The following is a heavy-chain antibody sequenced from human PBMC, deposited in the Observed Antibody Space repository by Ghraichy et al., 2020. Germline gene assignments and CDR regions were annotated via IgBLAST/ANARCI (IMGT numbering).Heavy chain of an antibody. Sequence: GGSLRLSCAASGFTFSSQAMHWVRQAPGKGLEYVSAISSNGGSTYYADSVKGRFTISRDNSKNTLYLQMSSLRAEDTAVYYCVKGLSSGWHAFYIWGQGTMVTVSS. CDR2: ISSNGGST. V-gene: IGHV3-64D*06. D-gene: IGHD6-19*01. CDR1: GFTFSSQA. J-gene: IGHJ3*02. CDR3: VKGLSSGWHAFYI.